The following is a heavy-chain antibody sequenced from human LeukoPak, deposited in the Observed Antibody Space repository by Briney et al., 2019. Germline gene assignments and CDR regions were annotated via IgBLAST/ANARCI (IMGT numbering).Heavy chain of an antibody. CDR1: GGSISSSSYY. Sequence: SETLSLTYTVSGGSISSSSYYWGWIRQPPGKGLEWIGSIYYSGSTYYNPSLKSRVTISVDTSKNQFSLKLSSVTAADTAVYYCARQAKDDYYDSSGCDYWGQGTLVTVSS. V-gene: IGHV4-39*01. J-gene: IGHJ4*02. D-gene: IGHD3-22*01. CDR3: ARQAKDDYYDSSGCDY. CDR2: IYYSGST.